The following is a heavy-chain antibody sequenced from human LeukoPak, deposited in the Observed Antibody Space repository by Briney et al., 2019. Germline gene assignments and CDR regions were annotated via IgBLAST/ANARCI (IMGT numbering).Heavy chain of an antibody. V-gene: IGHV4-34*01. CDR2: IYYSGST. CDR3: ARGSSWSGLDY. Sequence: SETLSLTCAVYGGSFSGYYWSWIRQHPGKGLEWIGYIYYSGSTYYNPSLKSRVTISVDTSKNQFSLKLSSVTAADTAVYYCARGSSWSGLDYWGQGTLVTVSS. D-gene: IGHD6-13*01. J-gene: IGHJ4*02. CDR1: GGSFSGYY.